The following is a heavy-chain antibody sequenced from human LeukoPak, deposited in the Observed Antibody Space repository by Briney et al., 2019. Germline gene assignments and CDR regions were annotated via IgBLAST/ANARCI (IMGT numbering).Heavy chain of an antibody. J-gene: IGHJ2*01. Sequence: GGALRHSCAASGFTFCNYAKSWVRPAPGGGLEWVSGLSGGGGSTYNADSVKGRLTISRDNSKNTLYLQMDSLRAEDTAVYYCAKVGIRISLIVVVFTTADDWYFDLWGRGTLVTVSS. CDR3: AKVGIRISLIVVVFTTADDWYFDL. D-gene: IGHD3-22*01. CDR2: LSGGGGST. V-gene: IGHV3-23*01. CDR1: GFTFCNYA.